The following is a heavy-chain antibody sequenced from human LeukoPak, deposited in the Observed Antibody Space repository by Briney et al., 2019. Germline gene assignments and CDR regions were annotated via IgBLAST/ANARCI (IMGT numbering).Heavy chain of an antibody. J-gene: IGHJ4*02. CDR2: ISPISGTT. D-gene: IGHD1-1*01. CDR3: ATPPTGTTTTGECYFDY. CDR1: GGTFNSYT. Sequence: VASVKVSCKASGGTFNSYTITWVRQAPGQGLEWMGGISPISGTTNYAQKFQGRVTITTDESTSTAYMELSSLRSEDTAAYYCATPPTGTTTTGECYFDYWGQGTLVTVSS. V-gene: IGHV1-69*05.